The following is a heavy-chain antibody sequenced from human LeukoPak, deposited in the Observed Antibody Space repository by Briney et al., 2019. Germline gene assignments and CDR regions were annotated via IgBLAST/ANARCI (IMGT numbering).Heavy chain of an antibody. V-gene: IGHV4-4*07. CDR2: IYTSGST. D-gene: IGHD2-15*01. Sequence: SETLSLTCTVSGGSISSYYWSWIRQPAGKGLEWIGRIYTSGSTNCNPSLKSRVTMSVDTSKNQFSLKPSSVTAADTAVYYCARDLPVGHDAFDIWGQGTMVTVSS. J-gene: IGHJ3*02. CDR3: ARDLPVGHDAFDI. CDR1: GGSISSYY.